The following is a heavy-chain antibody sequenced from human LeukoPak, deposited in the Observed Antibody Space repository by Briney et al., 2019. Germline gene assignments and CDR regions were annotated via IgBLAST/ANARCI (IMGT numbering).Heavy chain of an antibody. CDR1: GYSISSGYC. V-gene: IGHV4-38-2*01. D-gene: IGHD2-2*01. Sequence: SETLSLTCAVSGYSISSGYCWGWIRQPPGKGLEWIGSIYHSGSTYYNPSLKSRVTISVDTSKNQFSLKLSSVTAADTAVYYCARPICSSTSCSAFDYXXQGTXXTVS. CDR3: ARPICSSTSCSAFDY. J-gene: IGHJ4*02. CDR2: IYHSGST.